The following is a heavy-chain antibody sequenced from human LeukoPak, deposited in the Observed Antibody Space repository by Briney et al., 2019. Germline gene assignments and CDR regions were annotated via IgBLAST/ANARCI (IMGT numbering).Heavy chain of an antibody. J-gene: IGHJ4*02. V-gene: IGHV4-61*01. CDR3: ARVPSITIFGVVTPYYFDY. CDR1: GGSVSSGSYS. D-gene: IGHD3-3*01. Sequence: KPSETLSLTCTVSGGSVSSGSYSWSWIRQPPGKGLEWVGYIYDSGRTNYNPSLKSLVTISVDTSKNQFSLKLSSVTAADTAVYYCARVPSITIFGVVTPYYFDYWGQGTLVTVSS. CDR2: IYDSGRT.